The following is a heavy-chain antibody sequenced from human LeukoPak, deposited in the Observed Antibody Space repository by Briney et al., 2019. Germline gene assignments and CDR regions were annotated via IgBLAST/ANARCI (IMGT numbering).Heavy chain of an antibody. V-gene: IGHV4-39*01. CDR3: ARHSGGFGESIFDY. CDR1: GGSISSSSYY. J-gene: IGHJ4*02. CDR2: IYYSGGT. D-gene: IGHD3-10*01. Sequence: SETLSLTCTVSGGSISSSSYYWGWIRQPPGKGLEWIGSIYYSGGTYYNPSLKSRVTISVDTSKNQFSLKLSSVTAADTAVYYCARHSGGFGESIFDYWGQGTLVTVSS.